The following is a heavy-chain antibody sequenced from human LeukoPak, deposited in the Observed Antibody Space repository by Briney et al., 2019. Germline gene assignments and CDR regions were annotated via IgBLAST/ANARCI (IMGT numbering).Heavy chain of an antibody. CDR1: GFTFTNAW. CDR3: ARDFPGV. V-gene: IGHV3-72*01. J-gene: IGHJ4*02. Sequence: GGSLRLSCAASGFTFTNAWMSWVRQAPGKGLEWVGRIRNEAKSYTTEYAASVKGRFIISRDDSKNSLYLQMNSLKTEDTAVYYCARDFPGVWGQGTLVTVSS. CDR2: IRNEAKSYTT.